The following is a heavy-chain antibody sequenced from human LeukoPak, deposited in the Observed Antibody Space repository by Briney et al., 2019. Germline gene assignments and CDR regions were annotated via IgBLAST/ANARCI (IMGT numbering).Heavy chain of an antibody. CDR2: ILLDGNNK. V-gene: IGHV3-33*08. CDR1: GFTFRTYG. Sequence: GGSLRLSCAASGFTFRTYGMHWVRQAPGKGLEWVAHILLDGNNKYYPDSVKGRFTISRDNSKNTLYLQMDSLRVEDTAVYYCARDLGKSRYFDYWGQGTLVTVSS. J-gene: IGHJ4*02. CDR3: ARDLGKSRYFDY. D-gene: IGHD4-23*01.